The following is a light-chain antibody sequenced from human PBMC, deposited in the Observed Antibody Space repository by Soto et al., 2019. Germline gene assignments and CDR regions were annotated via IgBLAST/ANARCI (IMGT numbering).Light chain of an antibody. CDR3: SSYTSRSTGV. V-gene: IGLV2-14*01. CDR1: SSDIGGYNY. CDR2: DVS. J-gene: IGLJ1*01. Sequence: HCVLTQPASVSGSPLQSITISCTGTSSDIGGYNYVSWYQQHPGKAPKLMIYDVSNRPSGVSNRFSGSKSGNTASLTISGLQAEDEADYYCSSYTSRSTGVFGTGTKVTVL.